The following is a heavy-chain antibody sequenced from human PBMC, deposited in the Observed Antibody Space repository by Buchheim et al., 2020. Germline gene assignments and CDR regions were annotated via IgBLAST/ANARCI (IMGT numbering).Heavy chain of an antibody. CDR2: ISGSGGST. CDR1: GFTFSNYA. D-gene: IGHD5-24*01. V-gene: IGHV3-23*04. J-gene: IGHJ4*02. CDR3: AKNDHVEDY. Sequence: AQLVESGGGVVQPEMSLRLSCVASGFTFSNYAIHWVRQAPGKGLEWVSAISGSGGSTYYADPVKGRFTISRDNSKNTLYLQMNSLRAEDTAVYYCAKNDHVEDYWGQGTL.